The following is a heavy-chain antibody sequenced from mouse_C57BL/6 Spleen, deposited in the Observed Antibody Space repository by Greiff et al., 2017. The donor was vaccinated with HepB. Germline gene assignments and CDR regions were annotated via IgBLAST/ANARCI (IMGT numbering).Heavy chain of an antibody. CDR1: GFTFSSYA. J-gene: IGHJ3*01. D-gene: IGHD2-3*01. Sequence: DVMLVESGGGLVKPGGSLKLSCAASGFTFSSYAMSWVRQTPEKRLEWVATISDGGSYTYYPDNVKGRFTISRDNAKNNLYLQMSHLKSEDTAMYYCARDGYYGEAFAYWGQGTLVTVSA. CDR2: ISDGGSYT. V-gene: IGHV5-4*01. CDR3: ARDGYYGEAFAY.